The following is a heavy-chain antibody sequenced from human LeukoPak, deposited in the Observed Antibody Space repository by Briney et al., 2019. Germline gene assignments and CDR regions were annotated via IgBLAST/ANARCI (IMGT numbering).Heavy chain of an antibody. CDR2: ISYSGST. J-gene: IGHJ3*02. CDR1: GGSISNSNYC. CDR3: ARGADSFDI. Sequence: SETLSLTCTVSGGSISNSNYCWGWIRQPPGKGLEWIGSISYSGSTYYNPSLKSRVSISVDTSKNQFSLKLSSVTAADTAVYYCARGADSFDIWGQGTMVTVSS. V-gene: IGHV4-39*01.